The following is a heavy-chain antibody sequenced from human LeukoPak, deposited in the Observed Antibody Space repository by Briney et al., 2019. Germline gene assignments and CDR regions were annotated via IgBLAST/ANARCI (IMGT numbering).Heavy chain of an antibody. CDR1: GFTFSSYS. Sequence: GGSLRLSCAASGFTFSSYSMNWVRQAPGKGLEWVSHITASGTAMFYADSVKGRFTISGDNAKNSLYLQMNSLRDEDTAVYYCASSESYRFDYWGQGTLVTVSS. CDR2: ITASGTAM. CDR3: ASSESYRFDY. V-gene: IGHV3-48*02. J-gene: IGHJ4*02. D-gene: IGHD1-26*01.